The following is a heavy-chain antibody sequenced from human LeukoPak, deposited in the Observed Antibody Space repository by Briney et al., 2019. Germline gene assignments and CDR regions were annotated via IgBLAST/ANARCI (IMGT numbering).Heavy chain of an antibody. D-gene: IGHD6-6*01. Sequence: GGSLRLSCAASGFTFSSYAMSWVRQAPGKGLEWVSYISSSGSTIYYADSVKGRFTISRDNAKNSLYLQMNSLRAEDTAVYYCARFRIAARPSFFDYWGQGTLVTVSS. J-gene: IGHJ4*02. CDR1: GFTFSSYA. CDR2: ISSSGSTI. CDR3: ARFRIAARPSFFDY. V-gene: IGHV3-48*04.